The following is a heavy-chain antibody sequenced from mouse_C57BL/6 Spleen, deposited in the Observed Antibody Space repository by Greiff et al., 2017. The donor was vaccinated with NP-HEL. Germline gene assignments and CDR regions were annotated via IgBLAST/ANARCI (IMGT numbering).Heavy chain of an antibody. J-gene: IGHJ3*01. Sequence: VQLQQPGAELVRPGSSVKLSCKASGYTFTSYWMDWVKQRPGQGLEWIGNIYPSDSETHYNQKFKDKATLTVDKSSSTAYMQLSSLTSEDSAVYYCATGTANLAWFAYWGQGTLVTVSA. CDR2: IYPSDSET. CDR3: ATGTANLAWFAY. CDR1: GYTFTSYW. D-gene: IGHD3-3*01. V-gene: IGHV1-61*01.